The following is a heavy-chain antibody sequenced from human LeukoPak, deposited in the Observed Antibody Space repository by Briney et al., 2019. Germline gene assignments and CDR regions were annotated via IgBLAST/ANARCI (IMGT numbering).Heavy chain of an antibody. V-gene: IGHV3-23*01. J-gene: IGHJ6*02. Sequence: GGSLRLSCAASGFTFSSYAMSWVRQAPGKGLEWVSAISGSGGSTYYADSVKGRFTISRDNSKNTLYLQMNSLRAEDTAVYYCAKLGAGSTIFGVVIPTAYYYGMDVWGQGTTVTVSS. CDR3: AKLGAGSTIFGVVIPTAYYYGMDV. CDR1: GFTFSSYA. CDR2: ISGSGGST. D-gene: IGHD3-3*01.